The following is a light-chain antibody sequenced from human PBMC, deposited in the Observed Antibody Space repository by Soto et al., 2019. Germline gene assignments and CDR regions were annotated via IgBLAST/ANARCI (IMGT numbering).Light chain of an antibody. CDR3: QQYNEWPLT. CDR2: GVS. V-gene: IGKV3-15*01. J-gene: IGKJ4*01. CDR1: QSVRSTY. Sequence: EIVMTQSPVTLSVSPGERATLSCRASQSVRSTYLAWYQQKPGQAPRLLIFGVSNRAAGIPARFSGSGSGTEFTLTISSLQSEDFAVYYCQQYNEWPLTFGGGTKVDIK.